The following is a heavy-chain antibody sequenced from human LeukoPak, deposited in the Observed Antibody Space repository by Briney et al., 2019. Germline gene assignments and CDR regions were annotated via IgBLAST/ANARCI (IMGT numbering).Heavy chain of an antibody. V-gene: IGHV3-48*02. Sequence: GGALRLSCAASVFAFSTYSVNWVRQAPGTGVEWVLYISSDSSTIYYADSVKGRFIISRDNAKNLLYLQMNSLRDEDTAVYYCTRVPYSTGAFDYWGQGTLVTVSS. CDR3: TRVPYSTGAFDY. CDR2: ISSDSSTI. CDR1: VFAFSTYS. D-gene: IGHD6-19*01. J-gene: IGHJ4*02.